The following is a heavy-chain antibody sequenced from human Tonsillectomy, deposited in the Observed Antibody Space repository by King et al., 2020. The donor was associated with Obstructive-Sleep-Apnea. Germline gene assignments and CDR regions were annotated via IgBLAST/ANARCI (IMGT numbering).Heavy chain of an antibody. Sequence: VQLVESGGGLVQPGRSLRLYCAASGFTFDDYAMHWVRQAPGKGLEWVSYIDWDSGNIAYADSVKGRFTISRDNARNSLYLQMNSLRSEDTALYYCVKGEAADYWGQGTLVTVSS. V-gene: IGHV3-9*01. CDR3: VKGEAADY. J-gene: IGHJ4*02. CDR2: IDWDSGNI. CDR1: GFTFDDYA. D-gene: IGHD6-13*01.